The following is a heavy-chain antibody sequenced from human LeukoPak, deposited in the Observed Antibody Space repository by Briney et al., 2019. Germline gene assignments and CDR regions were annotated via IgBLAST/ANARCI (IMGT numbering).Heavy chain of an antibody. J-gene: IGHJ4*02. CDR3: ARDKGDYDRSGSLFFF. CDR1: GFTFSRYW. V-gene: IGHV3-7*03. CDR2: IKQDGSEE. D-gene: IGHD3-22*01. Sequence: GGSLRLSCAPSGFTFSRYWMSWVREVPREGLEWVANIKQDGSEEYYEDTVKGRFTISRDNAKNSLYLQMNSLRVEDTAVYYCARDKGDYDRSGSLFFFGGQGSLVTVSS.